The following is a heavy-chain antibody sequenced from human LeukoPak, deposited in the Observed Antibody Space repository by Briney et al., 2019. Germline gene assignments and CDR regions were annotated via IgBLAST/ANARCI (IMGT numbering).Heavy chain of an antibody. J-gene: IGHJ1*01. CDR2: IRQDGSEK. Sequence: GGSLRLSCTASGFTFSSYWMSWVRQAPGKGLEWVANIRQDGSEKYYVDSVKGRFTISRDNAKNSLYLQMNSLKAEDTAVYYCATPAAGPGAEYSQYWGQGTLVIVSS. D-gene: IGHD6-13*01. V-gene: IGHV3-7*01. CDR3: ATPAAGPGAEYSQY. CDR1: GFTFSSYW.